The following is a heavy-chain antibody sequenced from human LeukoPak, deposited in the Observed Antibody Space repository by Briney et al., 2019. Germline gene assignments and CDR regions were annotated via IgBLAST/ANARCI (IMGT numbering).Heavy chain of an antibody. Sequence: TGGSLRLSCAASGFTFSSYAMHWVRQAPGKGLEWVAVISYDGSNKYYADSVKGRFTISRDNAKNSLYLQMNSLRAEDTALYYCARDLEYGDYWGRLFDYWGQGTLVTVSS. J-gene: IGHJ4*02. CDR3: ARDLEYGDYWGRLFDY. CDR2: ISYDGSNK. D-gene: IGHD4-17*01. CDR1: GFTFSSYA. V-gene: IGHV3-30-3*01.